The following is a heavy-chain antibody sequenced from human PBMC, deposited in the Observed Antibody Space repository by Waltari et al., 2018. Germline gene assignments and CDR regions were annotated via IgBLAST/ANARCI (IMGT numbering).Heavy chain of an antibody. J-gene: IGHJ6*02. Sequence: EVQLVESGGGFVQPGGSLRLSCAASGFTFSSFEMNWVRQAPGKGLEWVSYISSSGRTLYYADSVKGRFTISRDNAKNSLYLQMNGLRAEDTAGYYCAREADGSFYYGGGGMDVWGQGTTVTVSS. CDR3: AREADGSFYYGGGGMDV. V-gene: IGHV3-48*03. D-gene: IGHD1-26*01. CDR1: GFTFSSFE. CDR2: ISSSGRTL.